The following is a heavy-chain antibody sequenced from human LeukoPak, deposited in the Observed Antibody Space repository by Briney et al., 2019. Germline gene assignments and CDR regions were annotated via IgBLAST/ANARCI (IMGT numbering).Heavy chain of an antibody. CDR2: ISAYSGNT. J-gene: IGHJ4*02. CDR3: ARDSHIAGVAYYFDY. D-gene: IGHD6-13*01. CDR1: GYTLSAYG. Sequence: ASVKVSCKASGYTLSAYGISWVRQAPGQGLEWMGYISAYSGNTNYAQRLQGRVTMTTDTSTSTAYMELRSLRSDDTAVYFCARDSHIAGVAYYFDYWGQGTLVTVSS. V-gene: IGHV1-18*01.